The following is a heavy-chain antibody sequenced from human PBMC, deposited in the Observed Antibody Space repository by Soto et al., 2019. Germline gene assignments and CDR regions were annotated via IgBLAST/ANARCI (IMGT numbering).Heavy chain of an antibody. CDR3: AKSKITDPPHYLDD. CDR2: INQDGSEK. CDR1: EFTFTDYW. V-gene: IGHV3-7*01. J-gene: IGHJ4*02. D-gene: IGHD3-16*01. Sequence: GGSLRLSCAASEFTFTDYWMTWVRQAPGRGLEWVANINQDGSEKYYVDSVKGRFTISRDNAKNSLFLQMTSLRAEDSAVYFCAKSKITDPPHYLDDWGQGTLVTVSS.